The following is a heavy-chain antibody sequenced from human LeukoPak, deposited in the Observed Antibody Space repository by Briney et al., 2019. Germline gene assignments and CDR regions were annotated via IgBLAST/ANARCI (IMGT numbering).Heavy chain of an antibody. CDR2: IYPGESDT. Sequence: GGSLQISCKGSGCLFTSYWIGWGRQMPGKGREGMGIIYPGESDTRYSPSCEGEVTFSADKSISTAYLQWSSLKASDTAMYYCARMEGVPRGAFDIWGQGTMVTVSS. D-gene: IGHD3-16*01. CDR1: GCLFTSYW. V-gene: IGHV5-51*01. CDR3: ARMEGVPRGAFDI. J-gene: IGHJ3*02.